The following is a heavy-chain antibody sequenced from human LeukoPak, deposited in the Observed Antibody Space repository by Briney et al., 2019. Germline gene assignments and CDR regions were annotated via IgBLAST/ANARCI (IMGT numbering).Heavy chain of an antibody. CDR1: GFTFSNYA. CDR3: ARLGCSSTSCSMPLGY. Sequence: GGSLRLSCAASGFTFSNYAMSWVRQAPGKGLEWVSDISASGGSTYYADSVKGRFTISRDHSQNTLYLQMNSLRAEDTAVYYCARLGCSSTSCSMPLGYWGQGTLVTVSS. CDR2: ISASGGST. J-gene: IGHJ4*02. D-gene: IGHD2-2*01. V-gene: IGHV3-23*01.